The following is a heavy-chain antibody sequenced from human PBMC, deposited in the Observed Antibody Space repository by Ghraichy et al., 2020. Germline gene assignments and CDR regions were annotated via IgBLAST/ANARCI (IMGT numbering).Heavy chain of an antibody. CDR1: EFTFSSYA. V-gene: IGHV3-23*01. D-gene: IGHD6-6*01. CDR2: ISGSGSST. Sequence: GGSLRLSCAASEFTFSSYAMSWVRKAPGKGLSWVSGISGSGSSTYYADSVKGRFTISRDNSKNTLYLQMNSLRAEDTAVYYCAKDQQIAARPFGFDYWGQGTLVTVSS. CDR3: AKDQQIAARPFGFDY. J-gene: IGHJ4*02.